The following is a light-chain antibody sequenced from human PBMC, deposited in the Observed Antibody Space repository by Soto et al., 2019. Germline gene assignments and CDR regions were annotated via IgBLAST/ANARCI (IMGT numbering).Light chain of an antibody. CDR3: AAWDGSLSGVV. V-gene: IGLV1-47*01. CDR1: FFNIGTNY. J-gene: IGLJ2*01. Sequence: QSVLTQPPSASGTPGQRVTISCSGTFFNIGTNYVYWYQQIQGTAPKVLIYRNNQRPSGVPDRFSGSTSGTSASLAISGLRSEDEADYYCAAWDGSLSGVVFGGGTKVTVL. CDR2: RNN.